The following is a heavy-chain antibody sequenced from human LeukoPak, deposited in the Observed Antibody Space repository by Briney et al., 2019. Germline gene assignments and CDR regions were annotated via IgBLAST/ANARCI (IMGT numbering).Heavy chain of an antibody. CDR3: ASLRRAAGQIYDY. CDR1: GGTFGSYA. V-gene: IGHV1-69*05. D-gene: IGHD6-13*01. J-gene: IGHJ4*02. Sequence: SVKVSCKASGGTFGSYAISWVRQAPGQGLEWMGRIIPIFGTANYAQKFQGRVTITTDESTSTAYMELSSLRSEDTAVYYCASLRRAAGQIYDYWGQGTLVTVSS. CDR2: IIPIFGTA.